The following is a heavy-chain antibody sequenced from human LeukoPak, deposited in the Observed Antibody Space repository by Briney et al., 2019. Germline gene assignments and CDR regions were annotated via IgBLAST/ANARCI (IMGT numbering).Heavy chain of an antibody. V-gene: IGHV4-59*08. CDR3: ARGRWELPY. D-gene: IGHD1-26*01. CDR1: GGSINTYY. CDR2: IYYSGTT. Sequence: SETLSLTCTVSGGSINTYYWSWIRQPPGEGLEWLGYIYYSGTTDYNPSLKSRVTISVDTSKSQFHLQLKSVTAADTAVYYCARGRWELPYWGQGVLVTVSS. J-gene: IGHJ4*02.